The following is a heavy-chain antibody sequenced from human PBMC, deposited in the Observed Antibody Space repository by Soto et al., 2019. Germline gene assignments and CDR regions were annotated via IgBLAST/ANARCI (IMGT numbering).Heavy chain of an antibody. Sequence: ASVKVSCKASGYTFTSYAMHWVRQAPGQRLEWMGWINPGNGNTKYSQKFQGRVTITRDTSASTAYMELSSLRSEDTAVYYCARAPAGVHIWFDYWGQGTLVTVSS. CDR3: ARAPAGVHIWFDY. CDR2: INPGNGNT. D-gene: IGHD1-1*01. CDR1: GYTFTSYA. J-gene: IGHJ4*02. V-gene: IGHV1-3*01.